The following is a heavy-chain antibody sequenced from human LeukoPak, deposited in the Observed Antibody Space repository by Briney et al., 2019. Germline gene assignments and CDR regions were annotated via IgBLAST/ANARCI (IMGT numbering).Heavy chain of an antibody. V-gene: IGHV4-59*11. D-gene: IGHD4-17*01. J-gene: IGHJ3*02. CDR3: ARDLVTVAKGFDI. Sequence: SETLSLTCAVSTDSFSSHYWTRIRQPPGKGLEWIGYISYIGSTNYNPSLKSRVTISIDTSKNQFSLKLSSVTAADTAVYYCARDLVTVAKGFDIWGQGTMVSVSS. CDR2: ISYIGST. CDR1: TDSFSSHY.